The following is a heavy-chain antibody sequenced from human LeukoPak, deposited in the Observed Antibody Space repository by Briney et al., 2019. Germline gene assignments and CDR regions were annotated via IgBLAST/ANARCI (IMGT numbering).Heavy chain of an antibody. V-gene: IGHV3-30*02. D-gene: IGHD3-22*01. CDR2: IRYDGSNK. CDR3: ARAPYDSSGYRPGDY. CDR1: GFTFNNYG. J-gene: IGHJ4*02. Sequence: PGGSLRLSCAASGFTFNNYGMHWVRQAPGKGLEWVAFIRYDGSNKYYADSVKGRFTISRDNSKNTLSLQMNSLRAEDTAVYYCARAPYDSSGYRPGDYWGQGTLVTVSS.